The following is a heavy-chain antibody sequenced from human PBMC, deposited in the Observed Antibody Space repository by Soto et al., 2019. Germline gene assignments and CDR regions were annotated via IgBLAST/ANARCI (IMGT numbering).Heavy chain of an antibody. CDR3: ARDRVESGYPEYFQH. V-gene: IGHV3-53*01. J-gene: IGHJ1*01. Sequence: EVQLVESGGGLIPPGGSLRLSCAASGFTVSSNYMSWVRQAPGKGLEWVSVIYSGGSTYYADSVKGRFTISRDNSKNTLDLQMNSLRAEDTAVYYCARDRVESGYPEYFQHWGQGTLVTVSS. CDR1: GFTVSSNY. D-gene: IGHD3-22*01. CDR2: IYSGGST.